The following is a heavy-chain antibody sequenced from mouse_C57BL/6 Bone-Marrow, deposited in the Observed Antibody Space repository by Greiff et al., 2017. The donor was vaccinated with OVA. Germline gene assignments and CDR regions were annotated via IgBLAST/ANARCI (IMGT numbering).Heavy chain of an antibody. V-gene: IGHV1-81*01. J-gene: IGHJ2*01. CDR2: IYPRSGNT. D-gene: IGHD1-1*01. Sequence: QVQLQQSGAELARPGASVKLSCKASGYTFTSYGISWVKQRTGQGLEWIGEIYPRSGNTYYNEKFKGKATLTADKSSSTAYMELRSLTSEDSAVYFCAREGYDGSEGDYWGQGTTLTVSS. CDR1: GYTFTSYG. CDR3: AREGYDGSEGDY.